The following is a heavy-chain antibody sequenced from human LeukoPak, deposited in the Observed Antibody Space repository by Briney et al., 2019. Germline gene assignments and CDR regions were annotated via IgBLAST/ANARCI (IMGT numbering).Heavy chain of an antibody. V-gene: IGHV3-23*01. D-gene: IGHD2-21*01. CDR3: ATEKGDSPDY. CDR2: LSGSGINT. Sequence: GGSLGLSCAASGFTFSSYAMAWVRQAPGKGLEWVSGLSGSGINTYYADSVKGRFTISRDNPKNTLYLQMNSLRAEDTAVYYCATEKGDSPDYWGQGTLVTVSS. CDR1: GFTFSSYA. J-gene: IGHJ4*02.